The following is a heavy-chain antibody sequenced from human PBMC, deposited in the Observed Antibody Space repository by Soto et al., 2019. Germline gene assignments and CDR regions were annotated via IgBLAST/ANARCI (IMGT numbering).Heavy chain of an antibody. CDR2: IIPIFGTA. CDR3: ANTPKSPWELPPGPYYYYGMDV. Sequence: ASVKVSCKASGGTFSSYAISWVRQAPGQGLEWMGGIIPIFGTANYAQKFQGRVTITADESTSTAYMELSSLRSEDTAVYYCANTPKSPWELPPGPYYYYGMDVWGQGTTVTVSS. D-gene: IGHD1-26*01. J-gene: IGHJ6*02. V-gene: IGHV1-69*13. CDR1: GGTFSSYA.